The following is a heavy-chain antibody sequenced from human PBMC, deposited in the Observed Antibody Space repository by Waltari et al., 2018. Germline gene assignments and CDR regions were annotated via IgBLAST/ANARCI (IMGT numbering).Heavy chain of an antibody. CDR3: ARDKYTYCSGGSCYGY. V-gene: IGHV1-2*06. J-gene: IGHJ4*02. D-gene: IGHD2-15*01. CDR1: GYTFTGYY. Sequence: QVQLVQSGAEVKKPGASVKVSCKASGYTFTGYYMHWVRQAPGQGLEWMGRINPNSGGTNYEQKFQGRVTMTRDTSISTAYMELSRLRSDDTAVYYCARDKYTYCSGGSCYGYWGQGTLVTVSS. CDR2: INPNSGGT.